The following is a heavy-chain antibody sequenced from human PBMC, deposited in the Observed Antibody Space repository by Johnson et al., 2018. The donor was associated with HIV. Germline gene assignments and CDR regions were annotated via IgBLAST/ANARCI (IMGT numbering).Heavy chain of an antibody. Sequence: VHLVESGGGVVRPGGSLRLSCVASGFTFEDHGMSWVRQAPGMGLEWVAGFNWNGDTTSYADSVKGRFTSSRDNAKNSMYLQMDGLRAEDTAFYYCARDPPTHSSRLTGDFGAFDIWGQGTMVTVSS. J-gene: IGHJ3*02. CDR1: GFTFEDHG. D-gene: IGHD7-27*01. CDR3: ARDPPTHSSRLTGDFGAFDI. V-gene: IGHV3-20*04. CDR2: FNWNGDTT.